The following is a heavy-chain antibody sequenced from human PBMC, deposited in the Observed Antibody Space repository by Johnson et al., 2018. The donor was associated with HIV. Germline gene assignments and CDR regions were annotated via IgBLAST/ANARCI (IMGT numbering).Heavy chain of an antibody. V-gene: IGHV3-66*01. CDR3: ARDRGYWDAFDI. CDR1: GLNVSGHY. Sequence: VQLVESGGGVVQPGGSLRLSCAASGLNVSGHYMSWVRQSPGKGLEWVSVIYSGDSTYYADSVKGRFSISRDNAKNSLYLQMNSLRAEDTAVYYCARDRGYWDAFDIWGQGTMVTVSS. J-gene: IGHJ3*02. D-gene: IGHD3-22*01. CDR2: IYSGDST.